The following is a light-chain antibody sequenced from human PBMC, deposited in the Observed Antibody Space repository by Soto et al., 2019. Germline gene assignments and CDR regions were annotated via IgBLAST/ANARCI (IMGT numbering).Light chain of an antibody. CDR2: GNS. CDR3: QSYDSSLSGRYVV. V-gene: IGLV1-40*01. Sequence: QSVLTQPPSVSGAPGQRVTISRTGSSSNIGAGYDVHWYQQLPGTAPKLLIYGNSNRPSGVPDRFSGSKSGTSASLAITGLQAEDEADYYCQSYDSSLSGRYVVFGGGTQLTVL. J-gene: IGLJ2*01. CDR1: SSNIGAGYD.